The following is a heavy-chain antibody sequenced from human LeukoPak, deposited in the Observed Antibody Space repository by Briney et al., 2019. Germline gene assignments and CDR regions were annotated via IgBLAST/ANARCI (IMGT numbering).Heavy chain of an antibody. CDR3: ARDYGDRLFDY. CDR2: IWYDGSNK. D-gene: IGHD4-17*01. CDR1: GFTFSNYG. J-gene: IGHJ4*02. V-gene: IGHV3-30*19. Sequence: GGSLRLSCAASGFTFSNYGMHWVRQAPGKGLEWVAVIWYDGSNKYYADSVKGRFTISRDNSKNTLYLQMNSLRAEDTAVYYCARDYGDRLFDYWGQGTLVTVSS.